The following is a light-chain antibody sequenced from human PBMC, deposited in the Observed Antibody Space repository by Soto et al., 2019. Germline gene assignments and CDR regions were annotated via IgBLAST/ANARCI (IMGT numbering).Light chain of an antibody. V-gene: IGKV3-15*01. CDR1: ESVKTN. CDR2: GAS. J-gene: IGKJ4*01. Sequence: RVMTQSPATLSVSPGERVTLSCRASESVKTNLAWYRHKPGQSPRLLISGASTGATGIPARFSGSGSGTEFTPTINSLQSEDFAFYYCQQYHTWPVTFGGGTKVEIK. CDR3: QQYHTWPVT.